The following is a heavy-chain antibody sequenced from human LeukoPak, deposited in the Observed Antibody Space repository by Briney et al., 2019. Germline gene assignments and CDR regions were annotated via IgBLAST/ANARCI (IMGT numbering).Heavy chain of an antibody. V-gene: IGHV4-30-4*08. CDR1: GGSIRSGSYH. J-gene: IGHJ3*02. Sequence: SETLSLTCTVSGGSIRSGSYHWSWIRQPPGKGLEWIGYIYYSGSTYYNPSLKSRVTISVDTSKNQFSLKLSSVTAADTAVYYCARRTTVTGGAFDIWGQGTMVTVSS. D-gene: IGHD4-17*01. CDR2: IYYSGST. CDR3: ARRTTVTGGAFDI.